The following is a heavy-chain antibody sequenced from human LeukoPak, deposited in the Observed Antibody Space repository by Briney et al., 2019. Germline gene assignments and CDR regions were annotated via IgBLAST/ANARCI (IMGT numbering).Heavy chain of an antibody. J-gene: IGHJ4*02. CDR1: GGSFGGYY. D-gene: IGHD2-2*02. V-gene: IGHV4-34*01. CDR2: INHSGST. CDR3: ARAGYTPDY. Sequence: SETLSLTCAVYGGSFGGYYWSWIRQPPGKGLEWIGEINHSGSTNYNPSLKSRVTISVDTSKNQFSLKLSSVTAADTAVYYCARAGYTPDYWGQGTLVTVSS.